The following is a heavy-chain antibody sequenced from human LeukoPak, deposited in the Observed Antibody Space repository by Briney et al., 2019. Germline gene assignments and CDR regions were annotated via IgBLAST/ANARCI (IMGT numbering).Heavy chain of an antibody. CDR1: GGSISFYY. D-gene: IGHD3-9*01. CDR3: ARDREEGILDC. CDR2: ISYSGST. V-gene: IGHV4-59*01. Sequence: PSETLSLTCTVSGGSISFYYWNWIRQPPGKGLEWIGYISYSGSTNYNPSLKSRVTISVDKSKNQFSLKLSSLTAADTAVYYCARDREEGILDCWGQGTLVTVSS. J-gene: IGHJ4*02.